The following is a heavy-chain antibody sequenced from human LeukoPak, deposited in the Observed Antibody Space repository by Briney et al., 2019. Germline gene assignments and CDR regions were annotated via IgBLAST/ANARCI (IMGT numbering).Heavy chain of an antibody. CDR2: ISRSSGYI. CDR3: AKVTRSGGSWFDY. V-gene: IGHV3-21*04. CDR1: GFTFSSDS. Sequence: GGSLRLSCAVSGFTFSSDSMNWVRQAPGKGLEWVSSISRSSGYIYYADSVKGRFTISRDNSKNTLYLQMNSLRAEDTAVYYCAKVTRSGGSWFDYWGQGTLVTVSS. J-gene: IGHJ4*02. D-gene: IGHD2-15*01.